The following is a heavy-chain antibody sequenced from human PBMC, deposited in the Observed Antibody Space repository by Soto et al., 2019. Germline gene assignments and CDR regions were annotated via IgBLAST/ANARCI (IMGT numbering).Heavy chain of an antibody. V-gene: IGHV3-74*01. Sequence: EVQLVESGGDLVQPGGSLRLSCAVSGFTFTSYWMHWVRQSPGKGLVWVSRINPDGSRTSYADSVKGRFTISRDNAKNTLYLQVNSLGAEDTAVYYCARVAVTTYYFDYWGHGTLVTVSS. CDR2: INPDGSRT. D-gene: IGHD4-17*01. J-gene: IGHJ4*01. CDR3: ARVAVTTYYFDY. CDR1: GFTFTSYW.